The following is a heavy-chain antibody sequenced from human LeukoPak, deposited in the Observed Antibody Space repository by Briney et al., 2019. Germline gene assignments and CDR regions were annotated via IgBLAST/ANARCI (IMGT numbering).Heavy chain of an antibody. V-gene: IGHV3-30-3*01. CDR1: GFTFSSYA. D-gene: IGHD3-22*01. CDR3: ARGLDTSGYYGFVY. Sequence: PGGSLRLSCAVSGFTFSSYAMHWVRQAPGKGLEWVAVTSSDGTNKYYADSVKGRFTISRDNSKNTLYLQMNSLRHEDTAVYYCARGLDTSGYYGFVYWGQGTLVSVSS. J-gene: IGHJ4*02. CDR2: TSSDGTNK.